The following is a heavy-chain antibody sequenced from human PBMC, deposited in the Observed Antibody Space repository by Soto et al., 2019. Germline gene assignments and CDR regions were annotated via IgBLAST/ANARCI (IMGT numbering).Heavy chain of an antibody. CDR2: INHSGST. D-gene: IGHD3-22*01. Sequence: KPSETLSLTCAVYGGSFSGYYWSWIRQPPGKGLEWIGEINHSGSTNYNPSLKSRVTISVDTSKNQFSLKLSSVTAADTAVYYCAREVRAYGMDVWGQGTTVTVSS. CDR1: GGSFSGYY. J-gene: IGHJ6*02. V-gene: IGHV4-34*01. CDR3: AREVRAYGMDV.